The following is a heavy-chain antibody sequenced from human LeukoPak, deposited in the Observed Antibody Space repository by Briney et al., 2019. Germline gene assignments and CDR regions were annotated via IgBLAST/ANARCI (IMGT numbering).Heavy chain of an antibody. CDR3: AKEVWFVNSYYFDY. Sequence: GGSLRLSCVASGFTFSDHAVSWLRQAPGRGLEWVSAISGGSTSTYYADSVKGRFTISRDNSKNTLYLQMHSLGPEDTAVYYCAKEVWFVNSYYFDYWGLGTLVTVSS. CDR1: GFTFSDHA. J-gene: IGHJ4*02. V-gene: IGHV3-23*01. D-gene: IGHD3-10*01. CDR2: ISGGSTST.